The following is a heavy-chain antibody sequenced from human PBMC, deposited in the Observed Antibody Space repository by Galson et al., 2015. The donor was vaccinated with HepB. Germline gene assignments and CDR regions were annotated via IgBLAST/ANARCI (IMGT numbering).Heavy chain of an antibody. J-gene: IGHJ4*02. CDR1: GGSFGAYY. Sequence: ETLSLTCAVYGGSFGAYYWTWIRQPPGMGLEWIGEINHAGTTNYNPSLKTRVTISVDTSKTQFSLKLTSVTAADTAVYYCARSFCSGGSCYSHFDYWGRGTLVTVSS. V-gene: IGHV4-34*01. D-gene: IGHD2-15*01. CDR2: INHAGTT. CDR3: ARSFCSGGSCYSHFDY.